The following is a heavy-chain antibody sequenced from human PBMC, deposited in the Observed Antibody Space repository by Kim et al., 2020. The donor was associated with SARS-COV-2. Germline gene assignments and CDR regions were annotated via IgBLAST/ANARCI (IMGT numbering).Heavy chain of an antibody. CDR3: ARLTDSLYGDAAFDI. J-gene: IGHJ3*02. CDR1: GYTLNNYA. V-gene: IGHV7-4-1*02. D-gene: IGHD4-17*01. CDR2: INTNTGNP. Sequence: ASVKVSCKASGYTLNNYAMNWVRQAPGQGLEWMGWINTNTGNPTYAQGFTGRFVFSLDTSVNTAYLQISSLKAEDTAVYYCARLTDSLYGDAAFDIWGQGTMVTVSS.